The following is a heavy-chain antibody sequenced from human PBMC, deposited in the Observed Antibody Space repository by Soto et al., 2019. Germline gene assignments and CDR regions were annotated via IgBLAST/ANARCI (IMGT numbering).Heavy chain of an antibody. CDR2: ISAYNGNT. V-gene: IGHV1-18*01. CDR1: GYTFTSYG. D-gene: IGHD2-15*01. CDR3: ARVVGDIVVVVAATPGVGKNWFDP. Sequence: ASVKVSCKASGYTFTSYGISWVRQAPGQGLEWMGWISAYNGNTNYAQKLQGRVTMTTDTSTSTAYMELRSLRSDDTAVYYCARVVGDIVVVVAATPGVGKNWFDPWRQGTLVTVSS. J-gene: IGHJ5*02.